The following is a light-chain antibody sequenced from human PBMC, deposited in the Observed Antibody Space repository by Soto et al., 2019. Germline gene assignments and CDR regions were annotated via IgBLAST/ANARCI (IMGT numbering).Light chain of an antibody. J-gene: IGKJ4*01. CDR1: QSVYNN. CDR3: QKYKSAPLT. Sequence: EIVMTQSPATLSVSPGERATLSCRASQSVYNNLAWYQQKPGQAPRLLIYGASTRATGIPARFSGSGSGTEFTLTISSLQPEDVATYYCQKYKSAPLTFGGGTKVEIK. CDR2: GAS. V-gene: IGKV3-15*01.